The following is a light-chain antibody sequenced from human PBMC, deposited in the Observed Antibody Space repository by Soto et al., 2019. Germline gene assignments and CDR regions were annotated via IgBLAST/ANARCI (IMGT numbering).Light chain of an antibody. Sequence: EIVITQSPATLSVSPGERVALSCRASQSVSSHLAWYQKNPGQAPRLLVYGASTRDAGIPDRFSGSGSGTEFTLTISSLQSEDFAIYYCQQYNNWPRTFGQGTKVEI. CDR2: GAS. CDR1: QSVSSH. CDR3: QQYNNWPRT. J-gene: IGKJ1*01. V-gene: IGKV3-15*01.